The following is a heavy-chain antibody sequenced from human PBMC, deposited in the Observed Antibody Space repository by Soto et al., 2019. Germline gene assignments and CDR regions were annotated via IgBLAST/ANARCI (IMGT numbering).Heavy chain of an antibody. D-gene: IGHD6-13*01. CDR1: GFTFSSYG. CDR3: AREERAAAVYYLAH. CDR2: IWYDGSNK. J-gene: IGHJ4*02. V-gene: IGHV3-33*01. Sequence: GGSLRLSCAASGFTFSSYGMHWVRQAPGKGLEWVAVIWYDGSNKYYADSVKGRFTISRDNSKNTLYLRMNSLTAEDTAVYFCAREERAAAVYYLAHWGPGTLVTVSS.